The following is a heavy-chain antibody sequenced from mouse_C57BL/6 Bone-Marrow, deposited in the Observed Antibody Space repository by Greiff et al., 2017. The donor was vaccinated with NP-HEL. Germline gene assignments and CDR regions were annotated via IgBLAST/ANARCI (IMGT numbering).Heavy chain of an antibody. Sequence: VQLKQSGPELVKPGASVKIPCKASGYTFTDYNMDWVKQSHGKSLEWIGDINPNNGGTIYNQKFKGKATLTVDKSSSTAYMELRSLTSEDTAVYYGARGNWDVWYFDVWGTGTTVTVSS. CDR1: GYTFTDYN. V-gene: IGHV1-18*01. CDR2: INPNNGGT. J-gene: IGHJ1*03. D-gene: IGHD4-1*01. CDR3: ARGNWDVWYFDV.